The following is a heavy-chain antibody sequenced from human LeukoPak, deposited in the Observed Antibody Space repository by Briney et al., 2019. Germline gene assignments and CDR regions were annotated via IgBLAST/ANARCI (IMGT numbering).Heavy chain of an antibody. D-gene: IGHD1-1*01. V-gene: IGHV5-51*01. Sequence: RHGESLKTSCKGSGYSFTSYWIGWVRPMPGKGLEWMGIIYPGDSDTRYSPSFQGQVTISADKSISTAYLQWSSLKASDTAMYYCARLLPGTTGTKHWGNFDYWGQGTLVTVPS. CDR2: IYPGDSDT. CDR3: ARLLPGTTGTKHWGNFDY. J-gene: IGHJ4*02. CDR1: GYSFTSYW.